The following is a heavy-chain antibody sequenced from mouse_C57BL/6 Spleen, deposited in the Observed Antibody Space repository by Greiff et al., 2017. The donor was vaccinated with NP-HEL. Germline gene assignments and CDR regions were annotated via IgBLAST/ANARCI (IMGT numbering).Heavy chain of an antibody. V-gene: IGHV1-50*01. J-gene: IGHJ4*01. D-gene: IGHD2-12*01. CDR2: IDPSDSYT. CDR1: GYTFTSYW. CDR3: ASLRRRREDYDMGY. Sequence: QVQLQQPGAELVKPGASVKLSCKASGYTFTSYWMQWVKQRPGQGLEWIGEIDPSDSYTNYNPKFKGKATVTVDTSSSTAYMQLSSLTSEDTAVYYCASLRRRREDYDMGYWGQGTTVTVSS.